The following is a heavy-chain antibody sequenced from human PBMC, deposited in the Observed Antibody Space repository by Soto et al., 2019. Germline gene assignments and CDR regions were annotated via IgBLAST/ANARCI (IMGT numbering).Heavy chain of an antibody. Sequence: QITLKESGPTLVKPTQTLTLTCTFSGFSLSTNGVGVGWIRQPPGKALEWLALIYWDDDKHYSPSLKTRLTITKDTSKNQVVLTMTNMDPVDTATYYCAHRWNGGDSLGLMHWFDPWGQGTLVTVSS. CDR3: AHRWNGGDSLGLMHWFDP. D-gene: IGHD2-21*02. V-gene: IGHV2-5*02. CDR1: GFSLSTNGVG. J-gene: IGHJ5*02. CDR2: IYWDDDK.